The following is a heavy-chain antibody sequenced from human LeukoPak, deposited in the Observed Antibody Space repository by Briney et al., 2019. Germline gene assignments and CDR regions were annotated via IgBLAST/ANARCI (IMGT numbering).Heavy chain of an antibody. CDR3: AREGGGRIAAAGTRYYYYYYGMDV. J-gene: IGHJ6*02. CDR2: IYTSGST. CDR1: GGCISSYY. D-gene: IGHD6-13*01. Sequence: PSETLSLTCTVSGGCISSYYWSWIRQPAGKGLEWIGRIYTSGSTNYNPSLKSRVTMSVDTSKNQFSLKLSSVTAADTAVYYCAREGGGRIAAAGTRYYYYYYGMDVWGQGTTVTVSS. V-gene: IGHV4-4*07.